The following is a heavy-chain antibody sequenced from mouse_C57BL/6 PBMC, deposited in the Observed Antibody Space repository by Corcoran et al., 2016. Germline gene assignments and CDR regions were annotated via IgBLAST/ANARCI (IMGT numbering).Heavy chain of an antibody. Sequence: EVQLLQSGPVLVKPGASVKMSCKASGYTFTDYYMNWVKQSHGKSLEWIGVINPYNGGTSYNQKFKGKATLTVDKSSSTAYMELNSLTSEDSAVYYCARRGIYYAMDYWGQGTSVTVSS. CDR1: GYTFTDYY. V-gene: IGHV1-19*01. CDR2: INPYNGGT. CDR3: ARRGIYYAMDY. J-gene: IGHJ4*01.